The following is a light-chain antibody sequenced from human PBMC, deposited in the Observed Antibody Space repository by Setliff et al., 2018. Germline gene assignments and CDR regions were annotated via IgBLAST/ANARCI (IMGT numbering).Light chain of an antibody. CDR2: GNS. CDR1: SSDIGAGFS. V-gene: IGLV1-40*01. CDR3: QSYGGSLSGYV. Sequence: QSVLTQPPSVSGAPGQRVTISCTGSSSDIGAGFSVHWYQQLPGTAPKLLIYGNSNRPSGVPDRFSGSKSGTSAPLAITGLQAEDEADYYCQSYGGSLSGYVFGTGTKGTVL. J-gene: IGLJ1*01.